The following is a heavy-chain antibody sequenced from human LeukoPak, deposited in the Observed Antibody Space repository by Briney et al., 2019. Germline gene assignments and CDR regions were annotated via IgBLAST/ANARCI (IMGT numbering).Heavy chain of an antibody. CDR3: ARPYDYVWGSYRYFDY. CDR1: GYTFTGYY. CDR2: INTDTGNP. V-gene: IGHV7-4-1*02. Sequence: ASVKVSCKASGYTFTGYYMHWVRQAPGQGLEWMGWINTDTGNPTYAQGFRGRFVISFDTSVSTAYLQISSLKAEDTAVYYCARPYDYVWGSYRYFDYWGQGTLVTVSS. J-gene: IGHJ4*02. D-gene: IGHD3-16*02.